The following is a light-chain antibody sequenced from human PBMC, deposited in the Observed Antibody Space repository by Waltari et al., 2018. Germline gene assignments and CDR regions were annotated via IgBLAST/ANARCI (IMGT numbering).Light chain of an antibody. J-gene: IGKJ1*01. V-gene: IGKV3-15*01. CDR2: DAA. CDR1: QSISSN. CDR3: QQYNNWPQT. Sequence: EIVMTQSPATLSVSPGERATLSCRASQSISSNLAWYQHRPGQAPRLLIYDAATRATGIPARCSGSGSGTEFTLTISSLQSEDFALYYCQQYNNWPQTFGQGTKVEIE.